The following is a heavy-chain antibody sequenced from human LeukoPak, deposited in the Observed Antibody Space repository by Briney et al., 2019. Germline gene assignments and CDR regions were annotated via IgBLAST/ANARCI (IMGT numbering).Heavy chain of an antibody. V-gene: IGHV3-33*01. D-gene: IGHD1-7*01. CDR3: ARGPTFTNWNYAPFDY. Sequence: GGSLRLSCAASGFTFSSYGMHWVRQAPGKGLEWVAVIWYDGSNKYYADSVKGRFTNSRDNSKNTLYLQMNSLRAEDTAVYYCARGPTFTNWNYAPFDYWGQGTLVTVSS. J-gene: IGHJ4*02. CDR2: IWYDGSNK. CDR1: GFTFSSYG.